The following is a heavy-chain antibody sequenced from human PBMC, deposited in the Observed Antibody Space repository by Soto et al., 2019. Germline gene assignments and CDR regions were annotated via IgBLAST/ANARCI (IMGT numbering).Heavy chain of an antibody. CDR1: GGSISSGGYY. CDR3: ARGHDSSGIYVGY. V-gene: IGHV4-31*03. CDR2: IYYSGST. J-gene: IGHJ4*02. D-gene: IGHD3-22*01. Sequence: PSETLSLTCTVSGGSISSGGYYWSWIRQHPGKGLEWIGYIYYSGSTYYNPSLKSRVTISVDTSKNQFSLKLSSVTAADTAVYYCARGHDSSGIYVGYWGQGTLVTVSS.